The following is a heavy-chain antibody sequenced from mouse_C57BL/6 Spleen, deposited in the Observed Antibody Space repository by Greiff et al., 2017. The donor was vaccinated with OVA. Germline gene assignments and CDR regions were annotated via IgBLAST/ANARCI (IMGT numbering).Heavy chain of an antibody. CDR2: IWSGGST. J-gene: IGHJ3*01. Sequence: VQLQQSGPGLVQPSQSLSITCTVSGFSLTSYGVHWVRQSPGKGLEWLGVIWSGGSTDYNAAFISRLSISKDNSKRQVFFKMNSLQADYTAIYYCASGLRPMAYWGQGTLVTVSA. CDR1: GFSLTSYG. V-gene: IGHV2-2*01. D-gene: IGHD2-4*01. CDR3: ASGLRPMAY.